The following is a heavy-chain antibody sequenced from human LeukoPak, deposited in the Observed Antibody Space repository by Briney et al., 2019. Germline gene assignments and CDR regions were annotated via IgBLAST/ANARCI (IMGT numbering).Heavy chain of an antibody. J-gene: IGHJ4*02. V-gene: IGHV3-33*01. CDR2: IWYDGSKE. D-gene: IGHD1-26*01. CDR3: ARSYRGTWYYFDY. Sequence: GGSLRLSCAASGFTFSSCGMHWVRQAPGKGLEWVAVIWYDGSKEYYVDSVKGRLTISRDNSKNTVYLQMNSLRAEDTAVYYCARSYRGTWYYFDYWGQGTLVTVSS. CDR1: GFTFSSCG.